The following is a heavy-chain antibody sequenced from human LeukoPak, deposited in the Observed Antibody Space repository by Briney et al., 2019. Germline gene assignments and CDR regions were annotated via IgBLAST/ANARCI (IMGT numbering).Heavy chain of an antibody. V-gene: IGHV1-8*03. J-gene: IGHJ6*03. Sequence: ASVKVSCKASGYTFTSYGISWVRQAPGQGLEWMGWMNPNSGNTGYAQKFQGRVTITRNTSISTAYMELSSLRSEDTAVYYCARAPRSRYFDWLNYYYYMDVWGKGTTVTVSS. D-gene: IGHD3-9*01. CDR1: GYTFTSYG. CDR2: MNPNSGNT. CDR3: ARAPRSRYFDWLNYYYYMDV.